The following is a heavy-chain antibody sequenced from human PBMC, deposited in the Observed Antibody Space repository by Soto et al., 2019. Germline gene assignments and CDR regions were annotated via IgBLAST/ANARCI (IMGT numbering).Heavy chain of an antibody. CDR3: ARDKGYYYDSSGSDY. CDR2: INPSGGST. J-gene: IGHJ4*02. V-gene: IGHV1-46*01. CDR1: GYPFTSYY. Sequence: XAVKVSCNASGYPFTSYYMHWVRQAPGQGLEWMGIINPSGGSTSYAQKFQGRVTMTRDTSTSTVYMELSSLRSEDTAVYYCARDKGYYYDSSGSDYWGQGTLVTVSS. D-gene: IGHD3-22*01.